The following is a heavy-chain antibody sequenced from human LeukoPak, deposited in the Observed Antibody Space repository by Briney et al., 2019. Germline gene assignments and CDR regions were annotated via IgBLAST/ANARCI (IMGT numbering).Heavy chain of an antibody. CDR1: GGSISSGGYY. V-gene: IGHV4-31*03. Sequence: SETLSLTCTVSGGSISSGGYYWSWIRQHPGKGLEWIGCIYYRGSTYYNPSLKSRITISVDTSKNQFSLKLSSVTAADTAVYYCAGPGIYYYDSSGSRPFDYWGQGTLVTVSS. CDR2: IYYRGST. CDR3: AGPGIYYYDSSGSRPFDY. D-gene: IGHD3-22*01. J-gene: IGHJ4*02.